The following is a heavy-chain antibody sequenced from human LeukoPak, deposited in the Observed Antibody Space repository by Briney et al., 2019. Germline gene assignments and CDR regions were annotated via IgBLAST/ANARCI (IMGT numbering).Heavy chain of an antibody. CDR2: IYYSGST. CDR1: GGSISSYY. J-gene: IGHJ3*02. Sequence: SETLSLTCTVSGGSISSYYWSWIRQPPGKGLEWIGYIYYSGSTNYNPSLKSRVTISVDTSKNQFSRKLSSVTAADTAVYYCASTVVTTEDAFDIWGQGTMVTVSS. CDR3: ASTVVTTEDAFDI. D-gene: IGHD4-23*01. V-gene: IGHV4-59*01.